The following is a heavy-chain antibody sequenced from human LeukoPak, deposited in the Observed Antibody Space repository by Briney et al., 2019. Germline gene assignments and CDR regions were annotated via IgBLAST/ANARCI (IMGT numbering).Heavy chain of an antibody. Sequence: GGSLRLSCAASEFSFNNYAMNWVRQAPRKGLEWVSIIIASSGATVYADSVKGRFTISRDISKNTLYLQMNNLRVEDTAVYYCVKGAYDYIEVAYFDFWGQGILITVSS. CDR1: EFSFNNYA. CDR2: IIASSGAT. J-gene: IGHJ4*01. D-gene: IGHD5-12*01. CDR3: VKGAYDYIEVAYFDF. V-gene: IGHV3-23*01.